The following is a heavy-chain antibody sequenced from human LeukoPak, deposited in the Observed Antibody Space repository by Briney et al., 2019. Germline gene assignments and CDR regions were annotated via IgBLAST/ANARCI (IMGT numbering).Heavy chain of an antibody. CDR3: ARDAGYCSSTSCYWFDY. CDR1: GGSISSNNW. CDR2: IYHDGST. J-gene: IGHJ4*02. V-gene: IGHV4-4*02. Sequence: SETLSLTCAASGGSISSNNWWIWVRQSPEKGLEWIGEIYHDGSTNYNPSLKSRVTISMDKSKNQLSLKLSSVTAADTAVYYCARDAGYCSSTSCYWFDYWGQGTLVTVSS. D-gene: IGHD2-2*01.